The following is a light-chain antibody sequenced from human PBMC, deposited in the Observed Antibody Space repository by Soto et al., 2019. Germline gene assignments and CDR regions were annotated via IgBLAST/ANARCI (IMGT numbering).Light chain of an antibody. V-gene: IGKV1-39*01. CDR2: AAS. Sequence: DIQMTQSPSSLSTSIGDRVTITCRASQSISSYLNWYQQKPGKAPKLLIYAASSLQSGVPSRFSGSGSGTDFTLTISSLQPEDFATYYCQHSYSTPPLTFGGGTKMEIK. J-gene: IGKJ4*01. CDR3: QHSYSTPPLT. CDR1: QSISSY.